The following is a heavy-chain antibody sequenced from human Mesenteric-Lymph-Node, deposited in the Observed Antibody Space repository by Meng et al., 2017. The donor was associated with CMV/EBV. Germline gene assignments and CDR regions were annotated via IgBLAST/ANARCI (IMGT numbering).Heavy chain of an antibody. CDR1: GFTFSTYE. V-gene: IGHV4-59*04. D-gene: IGHD6-19*01. J-gene: IGHJ4*02. CDR2: IYYSGST. CDR3: ARLVRGGWEMRVDY. Sequence: GSLRLSCAASGFTFSTYEMNWVRQPPGKGLEWLGTIYYSGSTFYNPSLKSRVTMSLDTSKNQFSLRLSSVTAADTAVYYCARLVRGGWEMRVDYWGQGTLVTVSS.